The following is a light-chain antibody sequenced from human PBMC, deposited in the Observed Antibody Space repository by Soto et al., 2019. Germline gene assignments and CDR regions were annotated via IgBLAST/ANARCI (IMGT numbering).Light chain of an antibody. J-gene: IGKJ4*01. CDR1: QSVSSW. V-gene: IGKV1-5*03. CDR2: KAS. CDR3: QQYDSYPLT. Sequence: DIQMTQSPSTLSASVGDRVTITCRASQSVSSWLAWYQQRPGNAPNLLIYKASSLESGVPSRFSGSGSGTEFTLTVSSLQPDDFATYYCQQYDSYPLTFGGGNKVEIK.